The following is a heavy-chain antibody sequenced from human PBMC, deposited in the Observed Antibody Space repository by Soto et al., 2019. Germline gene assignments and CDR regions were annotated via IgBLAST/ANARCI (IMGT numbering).Heavy chain of an antibody. J-gene: IGHJ5*01. Sequence: EVQLVESGGGLVKPGGSLRLSCAASGFTFSSYSMNWVRQAPGKGLAWVSSISSSSSYIYYADSVKGRCTISSDNAKNSLYMQMNSLRAEDTAVYYCARDDTTGSLGPNWFDSWGQGTLVTVSS. CDR1: GFTFSSYS. V-gene: IGHV3-21*01. CDR3: ARDDTTGSLGPNWFDS. D-gene: IGHD1-1*01. CDR2: ISSSSSYI.